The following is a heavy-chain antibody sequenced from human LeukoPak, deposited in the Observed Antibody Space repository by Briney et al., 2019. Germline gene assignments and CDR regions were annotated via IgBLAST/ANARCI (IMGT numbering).Heavy chain of an antibody. CDR3: AKASFSSNWYLFDS. Sequence: GRSLRLSCAASGFTFSDYYMDWVRQAPGKGLEWVSTIRDTGDSSFYADSVKGRCTISRDNSENTLFLEMNSLRAEDTAVYFCAKASFSSNWYLFDSWGQGTLVTVSS. J-gene: IGHJ4*02. V-gene: IGHV3-23*01. CDR2: IRDTGDSS. CDR1: GFTFSDYY. D-gene: IGHD6-13*01.